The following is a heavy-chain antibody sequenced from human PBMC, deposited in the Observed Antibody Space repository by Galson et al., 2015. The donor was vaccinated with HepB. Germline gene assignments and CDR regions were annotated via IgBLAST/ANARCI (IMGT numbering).Heavy chain of an antibody. J-gene: IGHJ6*02. CDR2: ISYDGSNK. CDR1: GFTFSSYG. CDR3: AVPPGYCSGGSCYRRYYYYGMDV. D-gene: IGHD2-15*01. V-gene: IGHV3-30*03. Sequence: SLRLSCAASGFTFSSYGMHWVRQAPGKGLEWVAVISYDGSNKYYADSVKGRFTISRDNSKNTLYLQMNSLRAEDTAVYYCAVPPGYCSGGSCYRRYYYYGMDVWGQGTTVTVSS.